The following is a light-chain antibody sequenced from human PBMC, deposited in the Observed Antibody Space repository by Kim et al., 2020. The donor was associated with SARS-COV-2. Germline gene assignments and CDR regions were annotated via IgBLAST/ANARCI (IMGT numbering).Light chain of an antibody. CDR1: SNNVGNQG. CDR2: RNN. CDR3: SAWDSSLSAWV. J-gene: IGLJ3*02. V-gene: IGLV10-54*01. Sequence: QAGLTQPPSVSKGLRQTATLTCTGNSNNVGNQGAAWLQQHQGHPPKLLSYRNNNRPSGISERLSASRSGNTASLTITGLQPEDEADYYCSAWDSSLSAWVFGGATKLAVL.